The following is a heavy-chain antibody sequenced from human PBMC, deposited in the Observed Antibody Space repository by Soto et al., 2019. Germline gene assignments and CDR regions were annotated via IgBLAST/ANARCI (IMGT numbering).Heavy chain of an antibody. V-gene: IGHV3-23*01. D-gene: IGHD6-19*01. Sequence: GGSLRLSCTASGFAFSQYGMSWVRQAPGKGLEWVSSIRSFDYRTNYADSVKGRFTISRDNSKSTLSLQMNSLRAEDTAVYYCAKDVESGWYEAFDYWGPGTLVTVSS. CDR1: GFAFSQYG. J-gene: IGHJ4*02. CDR2: IRSFDYRT. CDR3: AKDVESGWYEAFDY.